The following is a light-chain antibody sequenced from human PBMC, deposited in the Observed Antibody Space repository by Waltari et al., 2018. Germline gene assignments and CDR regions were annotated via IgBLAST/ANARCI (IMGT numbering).Light chain of an antibody. CDR3: QQYNIWAPDT. CDR2: GAS. V-gene: IGKV3-15*01. J-gene: IGKJ2*01. CDR1: QSVRTN. Sequence: EIVMTQSPATLSVSPGETVTLCCRASQSVRTNLGWYQQRPGQPPRLLIYGASTRAISIPARFSGSGSGTEFTLTISSLQSEDVGVYYCQQYNIWAPDTFGQGTKLEIK.